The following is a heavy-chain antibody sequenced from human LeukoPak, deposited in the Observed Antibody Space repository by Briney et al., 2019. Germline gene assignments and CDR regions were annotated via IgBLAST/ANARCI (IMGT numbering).Heavy chain of an antibody. CDR3: ARGWGLGD. J-gene: IGHJ1*01. CDR1: GFTFSIHY. V-gene: IGHV3-74*01. CDR2: INSDGSSP. Sequence: GGSLRLSCAASGFTFSIHYMHWVRQAPGKGLVWVSRINSDGSSPNYADSVKGRFTISRYNTKNSLYLQMNTLIAEDTAVYFCARGWGLGDWGRGTLVTVSS. D-gene: IGHD3-16*01.